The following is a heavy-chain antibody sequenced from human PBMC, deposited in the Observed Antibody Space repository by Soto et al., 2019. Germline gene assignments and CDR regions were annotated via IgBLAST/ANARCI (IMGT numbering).Heavy chain of an antibody. V-gene: IGHV2-70*01. D-gene: IGHD3-10*01. CDR1: GFSVITSGMC. Sequence: SGPTLVNPAQTLTLTYTFSGFSVITSGMCVSWIRQPPGKALEWLALIDWDDDKYNSTSMKTRLTISKHTSKNQVLLTMTTMDPVDTATYYCARIGIHGSRGMDVWGQGTTVTVSS. CDR2: IDWDDDK. CDR3: ARIGIHGSRGMDV. J-gene: IGHJ6*02.